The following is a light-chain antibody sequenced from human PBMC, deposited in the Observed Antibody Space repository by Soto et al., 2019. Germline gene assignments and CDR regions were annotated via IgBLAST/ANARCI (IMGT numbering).Light chain of an antibody. Sequence: QSALTQPPSASGTPGQGVTISCSGSSPNIGSNIVNWYQQLPGTAPKLLIYSNSQRPSGVPDRFSGSKSGTSASLAIRGLQSDDEADYYCAAWDDSLNGYVFGTGPKVTVL. CDR1: SPNIGSNI. CDR2: SNS. V-gene: IGLV1-44*01. CDR3: AAWDDSLNGYV. J-gene: IGLJ1*01.